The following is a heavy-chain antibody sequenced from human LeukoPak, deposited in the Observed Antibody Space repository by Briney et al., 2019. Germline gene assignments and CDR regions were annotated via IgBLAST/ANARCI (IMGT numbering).Heavy chain of an antibody. Sequence: GGSLRLSCAVSGFTFSGFWMSWSRQVPGKGLEWVASINSDGSEGYYADVVKGRFTISRDNAKNSLYLQINSLRAEDTAVYYCARSSYSSSSSVWGQGTMVTVSS. CDR3: ARSSYSSSSSV. D-gene: IGHD6-6*01. CDR2: INSDGSEG. J-gene: IGHJ3*01. V-gene: IGHV3-7*03. CDR1: GFTFSGFW.